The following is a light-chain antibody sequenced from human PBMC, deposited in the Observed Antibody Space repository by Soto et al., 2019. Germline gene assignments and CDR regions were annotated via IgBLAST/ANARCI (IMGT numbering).Light chain of an antibody. V-gene: IGKV4-1*01. J-gene: IGKJ1*01. Sequence: DIVMTQSPDSLAVSLGERATINCKSSQSVLYSSNNKNYLAWYQQKPGQPPKLLIYWASTRESGVPDRFSGSGSGTDFTLTISSLQAEDVAVYSCQQYYITPPWTFGQRTKVDIK. CDR1: QSVLYSSNNKNY. CDR3: QQYYITPPWT. CDR2: WAS.